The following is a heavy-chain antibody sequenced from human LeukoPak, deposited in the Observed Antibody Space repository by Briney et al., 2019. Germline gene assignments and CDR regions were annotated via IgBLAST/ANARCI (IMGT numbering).Heavy chain of an antibody. CDR3: AREFLGY. V-gene: IGHV3-48*01. Sequence: PGGSLRLSCADSGFTFNSYSMNWVRQAPGKGLEWVSYISSSSNTIYYADSVKGRFTISRDNAKNSLYLQMNSLRAEDTAVYYCAREFLGYWGQGTLVTVSS. CDR1: GFTFNSYS. J-gene: IGHJ4*02. D-gene: IGHD3-16*01. CDR2: ISSSSNTI.